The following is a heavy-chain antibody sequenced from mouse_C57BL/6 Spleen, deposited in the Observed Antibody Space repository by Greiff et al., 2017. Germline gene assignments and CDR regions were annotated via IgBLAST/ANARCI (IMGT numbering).Heavy chain of an antibody. Sequence: QVQLQQPGAELVKPGASVKMSCKASGYTFTSYWITWVKQRPGQGLEWIGDIYPGSGSTNYNEKFKSKATLTVDTSSSTAYMQLSSLTSENSAVYSCARHYGSSSRYFDVCGTGTTVTVSS. D-gene: IGHD1-1*01. J-gene: IGHJ1*03. CDR2: IYPGSGST. CDR1: GYTFTSYW. V-gene: IGHV1-55*01. CDR3: ARHYGSSSRYFDV.